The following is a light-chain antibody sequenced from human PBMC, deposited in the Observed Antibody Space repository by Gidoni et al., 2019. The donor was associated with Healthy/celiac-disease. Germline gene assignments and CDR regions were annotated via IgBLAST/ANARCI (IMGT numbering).Light chain of an antibody. CDR2: DAS. CDR3: QQYDTLPLT. CDR1: QDISNY. J-gene: IGKJ4*01. V-gene: IGKV1-33*01. Sequence: DIQMTQSPSSLSSSVGDRVTITCQESQDISNYLNWYQQKPGKAPKLLIYDASNLETGVPSRFSVRGSGTYFTFTISRLQPADSATYYCQQYDTLPLTFGGGTKVEIK.